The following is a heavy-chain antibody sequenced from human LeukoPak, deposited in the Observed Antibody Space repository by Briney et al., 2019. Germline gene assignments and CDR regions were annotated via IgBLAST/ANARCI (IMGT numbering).Heavy chain of an antibody. J-gene: IGHJ4*02. Sequence: GASVKVSCKASGYIFTDYHVHWVRQAPGQGLEWVGWINPNSGVTNYAQNFQGRVIMTRGTSVSTAYMELSRLTSDDTAVYYCARDLQGNVAVPAAILGDWGQGGLVTVSS. V-gene: IGHV1-2*02. D-gene: IGHD2-2*01. CDR1: GYIFTDYH. CDR2: INPNSGVT. CDR3: ARDLQGNVAVPAAILGD.